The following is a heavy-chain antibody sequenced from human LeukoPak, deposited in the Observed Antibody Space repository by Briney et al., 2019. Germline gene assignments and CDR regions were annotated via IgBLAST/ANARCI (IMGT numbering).Heavy chain of an antibody. J-gene: IGHJ6*03. V-gene: IGHV1-69*13. D-gene: IGHD3-3*01. Sequence: ASVKVSCKASGGTFSSYAISWVRQAPGQGLEWMGGIIPIFGTANYAQKFQGRVTITADESTSTAYMELSSLRSEDTAVYYCARVPTRITIFGVAPSDYYYYMDVWGKGTTVTVSS. CDR1: GGTFSSYA. CDR2: IIPIFGTA. CDR3: ARVPTRITIFGVAPSDYYYYMDV.